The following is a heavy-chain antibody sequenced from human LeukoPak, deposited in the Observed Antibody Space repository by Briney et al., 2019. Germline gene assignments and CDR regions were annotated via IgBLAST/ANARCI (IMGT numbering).Heavy chain of an antibody. CDR1: GYSFTNYW. CDR3: ARAGTSNYRFFDS. CDR2: IYPSDSDL. Sequence: GESLKISCKASGYSFTNYWIGWVRQMPGKGLEWMGIIYPSDSDLRYSPSFQGQVTISADKSINTAYLQWSSLKASDTAIYYCARAGTSNYRFFDSWGQGTLVTVSS. J-gene: IGHJ4*02. D-gene: IGHD4-11*01. V-gene: IGHV5-51*01.